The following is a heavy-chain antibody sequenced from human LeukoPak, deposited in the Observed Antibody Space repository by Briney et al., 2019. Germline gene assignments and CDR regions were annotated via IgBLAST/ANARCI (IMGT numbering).Heavy chain of an antibody. CDR2: VSNSGST. J-gene: IGHJ2*01. D-gene: IGHD6-25*01. CDR3: ARRVTAENWYFDL. Sequence: PSETLSLTCTVSGGSISSYSWSWVRQPPGKGLEWIGYVSNSGSTNDNPSHKSRVTISIDTSKNQFALQLSSVTAADTAVYHCARRVTAENWYFDLWGRGTLVTVSS. CDR1: GGSISSYS. V-gene: IGHV4-59*01.